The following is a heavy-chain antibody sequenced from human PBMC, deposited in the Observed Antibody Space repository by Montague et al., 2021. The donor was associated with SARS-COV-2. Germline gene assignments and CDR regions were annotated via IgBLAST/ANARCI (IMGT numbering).Heavy chain of an antibody. CDR3: ARGWFSSMIVVVIRGPFDY. J-gene: IGHJ4*02. V-gene: IGHV4-39*07. CDR2: IYYSGNT. Sequence: SETLSLTCTVPGGSISSSSYYWGWIRQPPGKGLEWIGSIYYSGNTYYNPSLKSRVTISVDTSKNQFSLKLSSVTAADTAVYYCARGWFSSMIVVVIRGPFDYWGQGTLVTVSS. D-gene: IGHD3-22*01. CDR1: GGSISSSSYY.